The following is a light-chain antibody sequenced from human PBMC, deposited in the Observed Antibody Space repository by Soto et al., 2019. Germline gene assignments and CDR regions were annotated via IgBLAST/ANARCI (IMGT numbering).Light chain of an antibody. V-gene: IGKV1-39*01. CDR3: QQRHNWRDT. J-gene: IGKJ5*01. Sequence: DVQMTQSPSSLSALVGDRVTITCRASQSVSRYLNWYQHKPGKAPKLLINAASNLRSGIPARFSGSGSGTDFTLTISSLEPEDFAVYYCQQRHNWRDTFGQGTRLEIK. CDR2: AAS. CDR1: QSVSRY.